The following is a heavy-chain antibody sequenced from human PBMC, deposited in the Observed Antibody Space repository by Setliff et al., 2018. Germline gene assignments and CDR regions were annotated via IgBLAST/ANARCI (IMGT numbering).Heavy chain of an antibody. D-gene: IGHD3-3*01. CDR3: ASSRDYNFWSGYYSPLDY. Sequence: ASVKVSCKASGYTFTNYAIHWVRQAPGQRPEWMGWINTGNANTKYSQKFQGRVTITADKSTSTAYMELSSLRSEDTAVYYCASSRDYNFWSGYYSPLDYWGQGTLVTVSS. CDR2: INTGNANT. V-gene: IGHV1-3*04. CDR1: GYTFTNYA. J-gene: IGHJ4*02.